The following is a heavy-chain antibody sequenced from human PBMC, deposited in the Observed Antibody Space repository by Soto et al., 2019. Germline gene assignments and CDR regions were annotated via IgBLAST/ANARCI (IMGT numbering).Heavy chain of an antibody. CDR3: ARDRSLSSSWYWGYYYYGMDV. J-gene: IGHJ6*02. Sequence: PSETLSLTCAVYGGSFSGYYWSWIRQPPGKGLEWIGEINHSGSTNYNPPLKSRVTISVDTSKNQFSLKLSSVTAADTAVYYCARDRSLSSSWYWGYYYYGMDVWGQGTTVTVSS. V-gene: IGHV4-34*01. CDR2: INHSGST. CDR1: GGSFSGYY. D-gene: IGHD6-13*01.